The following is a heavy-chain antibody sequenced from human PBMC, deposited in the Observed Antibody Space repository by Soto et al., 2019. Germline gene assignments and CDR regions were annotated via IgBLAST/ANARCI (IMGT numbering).Heavy chain of an antibody. Sequence: QVQLVDSGGGVVQPGRSLRLSCAASGFSFSTHGMHWVRQAPGKGLEWVATIWYDGDTQYYADSVKGRLTISRDNSKNTLYLQMNSLTAEDTAVYYCARGHRYNYGAFHYWGQGTLVTVSS. J-gene: IGHJ4*02. CDR2: IWYDGDTQ. CDR3: ARGHRYNYGAFHY. D-gene: IGHD5-18*01. V-gene: IGHV3-33*01. CDR1: GFSFSTHG.